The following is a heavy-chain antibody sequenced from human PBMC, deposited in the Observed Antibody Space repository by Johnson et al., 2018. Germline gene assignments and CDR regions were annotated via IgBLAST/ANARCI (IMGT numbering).Heavy chain of an antibody. D-gene: IGHD3-3*01. CDR1: VFTFSNYA. V-gene: IGHV3-23*04. CDR2: ISAIGTSA. CDR3: AKATAPVTIYAGPHAFDI. J-gene: IGHJ3*02. Sequence: VQLVQSGGGLVQPGGSLRLSCAASVFTFSNYAMSWVRQAPGKGLEWVSAISAIGTSAYYADSVKGRFTISRDNSKTTLFLQMNSLRAEDTALYYCAKATAPVTIYAGPHAFDIWGQGTMVTVSS.